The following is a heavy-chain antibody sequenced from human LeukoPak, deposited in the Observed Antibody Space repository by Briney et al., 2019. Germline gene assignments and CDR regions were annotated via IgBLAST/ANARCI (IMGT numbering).Heavy chain of an antibody. CDR2: ISYDGSYK. Sequence: GGSLRLSCAASGFTFSNDAMHWVRQPPGKGLEWVATISYDGSYKYYADSVKGRFTISRDNSKNTLYLQMNGLRAEDTAVFYCARDYYASGSFPNWFDPRGQGTLVTVSS. J-gene: IGHJ5*02. CDR1: GFTFSNDA. CDR3: ARDYYASGSFPNWFDP. V-gene: IGHV3-30*04. D-gene: IGHD3-10*01.